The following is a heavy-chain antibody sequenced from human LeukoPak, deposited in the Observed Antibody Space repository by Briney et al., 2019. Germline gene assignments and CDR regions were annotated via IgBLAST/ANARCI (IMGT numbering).Heavy chain of an antibody. V-gene: IGHV3-53*01. J-gene: IGHJ1*01. CDR1: GFTVSSNY. CDR2: IYSGGST. D-gene: IGHD6-13*01. CDR3: AKDPPRHFSSSWLPVPIQH. Sequence: PGGSLRLSCAASGFTVSSNYMSWVRQAPGKGLEWVSVIYSGGSTYYADSVKGRFTISRDNSKNTLYLQMNSLRAEDTAVYYCAKDPPRHFSSSWLPVPIQHWGQGTLVTVSS.